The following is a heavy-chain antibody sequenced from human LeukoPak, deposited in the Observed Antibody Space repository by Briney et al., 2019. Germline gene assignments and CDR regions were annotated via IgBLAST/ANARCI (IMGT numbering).Heavy chain of an antibody. CDR2: IYYRGST. V-gene: IGHV4-59*01. J-gene: IGHJ4*02. D-gene: IGHD4-17*01. Sequence: SETLSLTCTVSGGSINNYYWIWIRQPPGKELEWIGYIYYRGSTNYNPSLKSRVTFSVDTSKNQFSLKLNSVTAADTAVYYCARGGDYGDLRYFDYWGQGTLVTVSS. CDR3: ARGGDYGDLRYFDY. CDR1: GGSINNYY.